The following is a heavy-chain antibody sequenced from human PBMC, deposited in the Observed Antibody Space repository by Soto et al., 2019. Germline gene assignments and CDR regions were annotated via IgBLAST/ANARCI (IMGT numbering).Heavy chain of an antibody. V-gene: IGHV1-69*01. CDR2: IIPIFGTA. D-gene: IGHD4-17*01. CDR3: ARGNDYGGNRYDYGMDV. J-gene: IGHJ6*02. Sequence: QVQLVQSGAEVKKPGSSVKVSCKASGGTFSSYAISWVRQAPGQGLEWMGGIIPIFGTANYAQKFQGRVTITADESTSTAYMELSSLRSEDTAVYYCARGNDYGGNRYDYGMDVWGQGTTVTVSS. CDR1: GGTFSSYA.